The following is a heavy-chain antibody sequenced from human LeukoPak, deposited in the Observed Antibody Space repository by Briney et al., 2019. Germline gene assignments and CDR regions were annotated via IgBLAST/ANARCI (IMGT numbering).Heavy chain of an antibody. CDR1: GFTFRSYA. CDR3: ARSEYSSSSFDY. J-gene: IGHJ4*02. V-gene: IGHV3-23*01. D-gene: IGHD6-6*01. Sequence: GGSLRLSCAASGFTFRSYAMNWVRQAPGKGLEWVSGISNSGDTTYYADSVKGRFTISRDNSKNTLYLQMDSLRAEDTAVYYCARSEYSSSSFDYWGQGTLVTVSS. CDR2: ISNSGDTT.